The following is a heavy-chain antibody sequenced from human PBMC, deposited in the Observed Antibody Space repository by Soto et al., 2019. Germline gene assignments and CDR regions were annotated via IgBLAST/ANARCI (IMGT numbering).Heavy chain of an antibody. J-gene: IGHJ3*02. Sequence: GESLKISCKGSGYSFTIHWIGWVLQRPGKGLEWMGIIYPDDSDTRYSPSFRGQVTISVDKSINTAYLQWSSLKASDTAVYYCARRVPMTVVDDAFDIWGRGTMVTVSS. CDR1: GYSFTIHW. V-gene: IGHV5-51*01. D-gene: IGHD3-22*01. CDR3: ARRVPMTVVDDAFDI. CDR2: IYPDDSDT.